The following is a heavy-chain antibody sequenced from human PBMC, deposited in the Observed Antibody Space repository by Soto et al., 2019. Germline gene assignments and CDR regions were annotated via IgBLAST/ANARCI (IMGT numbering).Heavy chain of an antibody. D-gene: IGHD2-21*02. Sequence: QVTLKESGPVVVKPTETLTLTCTVSGFSLSESRMGVSWIRQPPGKALEWLAHIFSGGEKSYSTSLKSSLTISKDTSKSQVVLTMINMDPADTATYYCARIIGDWGRWHFHYWGQGTLVTVSS. V-gene: IGHV2-26*01. CDR1: GFSLSESRMG. CDR3: ARIIGDWGRWHFHY. J-gene: IGHJ4*02. CDR2: IFSGGEK.